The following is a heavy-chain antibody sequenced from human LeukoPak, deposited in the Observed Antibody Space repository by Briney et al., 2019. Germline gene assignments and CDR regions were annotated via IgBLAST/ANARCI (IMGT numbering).Heavy chain of an antibody. CDR2: IIPILGIV. V-gene: IGHV1-69*04. D-gene: IGHD2-2*01. J-gene: IGHJ4*02. CDR1: GGTFSSYA. Sequence: PWASVKVSCKASGGTFSSYAISWVRQAPGQGLEWMGRIIPILGIVNYAQKFQGRVTITADKSTSTAYMELSRLRSDDTAVYYCARTYCSSTSCYDYWGQGTLVTVSS. CDR3: ARTYCSSTSCYDY.